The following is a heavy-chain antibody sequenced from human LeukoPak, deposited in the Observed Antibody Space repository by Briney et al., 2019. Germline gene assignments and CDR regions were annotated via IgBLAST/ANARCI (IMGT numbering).Heavy chain of an antibody. CDR2: IKQDGSEK. CDR1: GFTFSSYW. Sequence: PGGSLRLSCAASGFTFSSYWMSWVRQAPGKGLEWVANIKQDGSEKYYVDSVKGRFTISRDNAKNSLYLQMNSLRAEDTAVYYCARDRLIGDYYYYMDVWGKGTTVTVSS. V-gene: IGHV3-7*01. CDR3: ARDRLIGDYYYYMDV. J-gene: IGHJ6*03. D-gene: IGHD2-21*01.